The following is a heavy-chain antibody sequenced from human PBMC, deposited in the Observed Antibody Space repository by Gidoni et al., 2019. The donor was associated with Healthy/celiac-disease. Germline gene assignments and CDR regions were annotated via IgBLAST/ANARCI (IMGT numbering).Heavy chain of an antibody. CDR3: ARGSPGPVTTYIDY. CDR1: GGSISSSSYY. D-gene: IGHD4-17*01. J-gene: IGHJ4*02. CDR2: IYYSGST. V-gene: IGHV4-39*07. Sequence: QLQLQESGPGLVKPSETLSLTCTVSGGSISSSSYYWGWIRQPPGKGLEWIGSIYYSGSTYYNPSLKSRVTISVDTSKNQFSLKLSSVTAADTAVYYCARGSPGPVTTYIDYWGQGTLVTVSS.